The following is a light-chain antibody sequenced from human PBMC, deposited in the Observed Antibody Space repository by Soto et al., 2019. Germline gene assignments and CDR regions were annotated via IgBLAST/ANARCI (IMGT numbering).Light chain of an antibody. V-gene: IGLV1-40*01. CDR3: QSYDNSVGNWV. Sequence: QSVLTQPPSVSGAPGQRVTISCTGRSSNIGAGYDVHWYQQLPGRAPKVLIYGNSNRPSGVPDRFSASKSGTSASLAVTGLQPEDEADYYCQSYDNSVGNWVFGGGTKVTVL. CDR2: GNS. J-gene: IGLJ3*02. CDR1: SSNIGAGYD.